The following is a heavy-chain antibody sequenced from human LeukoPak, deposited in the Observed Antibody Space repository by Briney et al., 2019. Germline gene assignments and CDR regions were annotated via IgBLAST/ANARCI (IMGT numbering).Heavy chain of an antibody. CDR1: GDSISSHY. Sequence: SETLSLTCTVSGDSISSHYWSWIRQPPGKGLEWIGYIYYSGSTNYNPSLKSRVTISVDTSKNQFSLKLSSVTAADTAVYYCARVLTVRWWFDPWGQGTLVTVSS. D-gene: IGHD4-17*01. CDR3: ARVLTVRWWFDP. CDR2: IYYSGST. V-gene: IGHV4-59*11. J-gene: IGHJ5*02.